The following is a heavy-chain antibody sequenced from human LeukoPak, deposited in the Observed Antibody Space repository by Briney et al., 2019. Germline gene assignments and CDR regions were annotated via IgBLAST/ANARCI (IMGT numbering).Heavy chain of an antibody. V-gene: IGHV3-7*02. Sequence: GGSLRLSCAASGFTFSSYWMSWVRQAPGKGLEWVANIKQDGSEKYYVDSVKGRFTISRDNAKNSLYLQMNSLRAEDTAVYYCARKAGGSMLSMGDFDYWGQGTLVTVSS. J-gene: IGHJ4*02. CDR1: GFTFSSYW. D-gene: IGHD2-8*01. CDR2: IKQDGSEK. CDR3: ARKAGGSMLSMGDFDY.